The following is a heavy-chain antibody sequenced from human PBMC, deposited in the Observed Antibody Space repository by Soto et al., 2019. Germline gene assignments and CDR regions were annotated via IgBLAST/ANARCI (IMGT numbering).Heavy chain of an antibody. CDR1: GFTFSNYG. CDR3: AKGARGLGYGMDV. CDR2: ISYDGSNK. D-gene: IGHD3-16*01. Sequence: QVQLVESGGGVVQPGRSLRLSCAASGFTFSNYGIYWVRQAPGKGLEWVAVISYDGSNKYYADSVKGRFTISRDNSKNTLYPQMNSLRAEDTAVYYCAKGARGLGYGMDVWGQGTTVTVSS. J-gene: IGHJ6*02. V-gene: IGHV3-30*18.